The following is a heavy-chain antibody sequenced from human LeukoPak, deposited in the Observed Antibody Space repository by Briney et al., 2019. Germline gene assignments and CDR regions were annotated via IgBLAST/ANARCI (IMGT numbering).Heavy chain of an antibody. V-gene: IGHV4-39*07. D-gene: IGHD1-26*01. CDR3: TRGFRSSFSDQ. Sequence: SETLSLTCTVYGGSISSSSYYWGWIRQPPGKGLEGIGSIYYSGSTYYNPSLKSRVTISVDKSKNQFSLKLSSVTAADTAPYYCTRGFRSSFSDQWGQGTLVTVSS. CDR2: IYYSGST. CDR1: GGSISSSSYY. J-gene: IGHJ4*02.